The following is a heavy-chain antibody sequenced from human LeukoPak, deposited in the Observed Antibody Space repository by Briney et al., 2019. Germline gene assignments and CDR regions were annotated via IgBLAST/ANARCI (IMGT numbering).Heavy chain of an antibody. J-gene: IGHJ3*02. CDR3: ARSFGLIPGAFDI. D-gene: IGHD2-2*02. V-gene: IGHV3-11*03. CDR2: ISSSSSYT. Sequence: GGSLRLSCAASGFTFSDYYMSWIRQAPGKALEWVSYISSSSSYTNYADSVKGRFTISRDNAKNSLYLQMNSLRAEDTAVYYCARSFGLIPGAFDIWGQGTMVTVSS. CDR1: GFTFSDYY.